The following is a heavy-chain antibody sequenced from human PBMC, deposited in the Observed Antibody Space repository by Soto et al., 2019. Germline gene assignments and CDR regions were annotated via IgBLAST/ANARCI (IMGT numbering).Heavy chain of an antibody. CDR2: ISSSSSYR. CDR1: GFTFSSYS. V-gene: IGHV3-21*01. Sequence: GGSLRLSCAASGFTFSSYSMNWVRQAPGKGLEWVSSISSSSSYRYYADSVKGRFTISRDNAKNSLYLQMNSLRAEDTAVYYCARDHRYSSGWSDYWGQGTLVTVS. D-gene: IGHD6-19*01. J-gene: IGHJ4*02. CDR3: ARDHRYSSGWSDY.